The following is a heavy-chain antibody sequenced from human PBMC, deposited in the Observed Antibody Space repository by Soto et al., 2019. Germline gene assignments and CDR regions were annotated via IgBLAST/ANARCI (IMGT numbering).Heavy chain of an antibody. D-gene: IGHD6-6*01. Sequence: SETLSLTCAVSGESISSGYYWAWIRQPPGKWLEWIGSIYHSGTTYYNPSLKSRVTISVDTSKNQFSLKLSSVTAADSAVYYCARVPEAGRPLFDYWGQGALVTVSS. V-gene: IGHV4-38-2*01. CDR1: GESISSGYY. CDR2: IYHSGTT. CDR3: ARVPEAGRPLFDY. J-gene: IGHJ4*02.